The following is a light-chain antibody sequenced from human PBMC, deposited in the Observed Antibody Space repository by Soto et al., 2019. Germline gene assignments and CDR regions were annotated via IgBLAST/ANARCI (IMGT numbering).Light chain of an antibody. CDR2: KAS. V-gene: IGKV1-5*03. J-gene: IGKJ1*01. CDR1: QSISSY. CDR3: QHYNGYLEA. Sequence: DTQKTDSPSTLPASLGNRVTMACRASQSISSYLNWYQQKPGKAPKLLIYKASSLESGVPSRFSGSGSGSEFTLTIISLQPDDFATYYCQHYNGYLEAFGQGTKVDIK.